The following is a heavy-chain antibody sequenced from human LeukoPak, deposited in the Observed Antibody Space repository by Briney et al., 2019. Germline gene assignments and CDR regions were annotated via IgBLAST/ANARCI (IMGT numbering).Heavy chain of an antibody. CDR3: AIRYSGAYNDY. D-gene: IGHD1-26*01. CDR2: IYPGDSDT. CDR1: GCSFTTYW. V-gene: IGHV5-51*01. J-gene: IGHJ4*02. Sequence: GESLKISCKGSGCSFTTYWIGWVRQMPGKGLEWMGIIYPGDSDTRYSPSFEGQVTISADKSISTAYLQWSSLKASDTAMYYCAIRYSGAYNDYWGRGTLVTVSS.